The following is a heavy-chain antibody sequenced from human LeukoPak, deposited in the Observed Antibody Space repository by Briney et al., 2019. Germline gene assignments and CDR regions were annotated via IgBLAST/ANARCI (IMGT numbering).Heavy chain of an antibody. CDR2: ISYDGSNK. J-gene: IGHJ4*02. Sequence: QTGGSLRLSCAASGFTFSSYAMHWVRQAPGKGLEWVAVISYDGSNKYYADSVKGRFTISRDNSKNTLYLQMNSLRAEDTAVYYCARGGLRGLWGQGTLVTVSS. CDR1: GFTFSSYA. V-gene: IGHV3-30*04. CDR3: ARGGLRGL. D-gene: IGHD1-26*01.